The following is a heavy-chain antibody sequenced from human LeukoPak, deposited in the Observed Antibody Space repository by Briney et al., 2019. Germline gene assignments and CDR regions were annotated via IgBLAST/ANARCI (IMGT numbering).Heavy chain of an antibody. CDR2: ISGSGGST. CDR1: GGAFSCYY. CDR3: AKSSGRYDFWSGYYEASADY. D-gene: IGHD3-3*01. J-gene: IGHJ4*02. Sequence: GTPSLTCAVFGGAFSCYYWSWVRQAPGEGREGGSAISGSGGSTYYADSVKGRFTISRDNSKSTLYLQMNSLRAEDTAVYYCAKSSGRYDFWSGYYEASADYWGQGTLVTVSS. V-gene: IGHV3-23*01.